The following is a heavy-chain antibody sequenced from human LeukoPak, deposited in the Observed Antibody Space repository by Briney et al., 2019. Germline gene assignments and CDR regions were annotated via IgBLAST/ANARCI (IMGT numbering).Heavy chain of an antibody. CDR2: INPNSGGT. J-gene: IGHJ4*02. CDR3: ARYSGGGYYDYFDY. Sequence: ASVKVSCKASGYTFTGHYIHWVRQAPGQGLEWIGWINPNSGGTNYAQKFQGRVTMTRDTSISTAYMELSRLRSDDTAVYYCARYSGGGYYDYFDYWGQGTLVTVSS. V-gene: IGHV1-2*02. D-gene: IGHD3-22*01. CDR1: GYTFTGHY.